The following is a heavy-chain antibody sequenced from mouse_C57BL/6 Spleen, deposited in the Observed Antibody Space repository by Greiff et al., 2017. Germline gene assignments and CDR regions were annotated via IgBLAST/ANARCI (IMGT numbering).Heavy chain of an antibody. V-gene: IGHV6-3*01. Sequence: EVKLVESGGGLVQPGGSMKLSCVASGFTFSNYWMNWVRQSPEKGLEWVAQIRLKSDNYATHYAESVKGRFTISRDDSKSSVYLQMNNLRAEDTEIYYCTADGYYRYFDVWGTGTTVTVSS. J-gene: IGHJ1*03. CDR2: IRLKSDNYAT. CDR3: TADGYYRYFDV. CDR1: GFTFSNYW. D-gene: IGHD2-3*01.